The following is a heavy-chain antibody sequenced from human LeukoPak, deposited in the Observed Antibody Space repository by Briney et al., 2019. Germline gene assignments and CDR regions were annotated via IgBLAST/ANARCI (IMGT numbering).Heavy chain of an antibody. CDR3: ARDGGYCSSTSCYFLIDY. Sequence: ASVKVSCKASGYTFTGYYMHWVRQAPGRGLEWMGWINPNSGGTNYAQKFQGRVTMTRDTSISTAYMELSRLRSDDTAVYYCARDGGYCSSTSCYFLIDYWGQGTLVTVSS. J-gene: IGHJ4*02. D-gene: IGHD2-2*01. CDR2: INPNSGGT. CDR1: GYTFTGYY. V-gene: IGHV1-2*02.